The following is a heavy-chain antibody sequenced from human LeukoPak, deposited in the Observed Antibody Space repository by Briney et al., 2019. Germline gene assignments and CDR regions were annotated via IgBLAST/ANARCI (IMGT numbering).Heavy chain of an antibody. Sequence: SETLSLTCTVSGGSISSSSYYWGWIRQPPGKGLEWIGSIYYSGSTYHNPSLKSRVTISVDTSKNQFSLKLSSVTAADTAVYYCARILLPRTNWFDPWGQGTLVTVSS. V-gene: IGHV4-39*07. CDR2: IYYSGST. CDR1: GGSISSSSYY. J-gene: IGHJ5*02. D-gene: IGHD1-7*01. CDR3: ARILLPRTNWFDP.